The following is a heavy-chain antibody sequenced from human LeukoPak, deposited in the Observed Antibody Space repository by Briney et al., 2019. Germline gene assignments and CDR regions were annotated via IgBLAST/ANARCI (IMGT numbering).Heavy chain of an antibody. J-gene: IGHJ4*02. V-gene: IGHV3-21*01. CDR1: GFTFSSYS. CDR2: VSSSSSCI. CDR3: ARDPVWFGESLYPPLFDY. D-gene: IGHD3-10*01. Sequence: GGSLRLSCAASGFTFSSYSMNWVRQAPGKGLEWVSSVSSSSSCIYYADSVKGRFTISRDNAKNSLYLQMNSLRAEDTAVYYCARDPVWFGESLYPPLFDYWGQGTLVTVSS.